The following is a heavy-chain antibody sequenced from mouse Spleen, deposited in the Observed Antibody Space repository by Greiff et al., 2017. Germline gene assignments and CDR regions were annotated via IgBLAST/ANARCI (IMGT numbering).Heavy chain of an antibody. V-gene: IGHV1-64*01. CDR3: ARRANFYWYFDV. CDR2: IHPNSGST. D-gene: IGHD3-3*01. CDR1: GYTFTSYW. Sequence: QVHVKQPGAELVKPGASVKLSCKASGYTFTSYWMHWVKQRPGQGLEWIGMIHPNSGSTNYNEKFKSKATLTVDKSSSTAYMQLSSLTSEDSAVYYCARRANFYWYFDVWGAGTTVTVSS. J-gene: IGHJ1*01.